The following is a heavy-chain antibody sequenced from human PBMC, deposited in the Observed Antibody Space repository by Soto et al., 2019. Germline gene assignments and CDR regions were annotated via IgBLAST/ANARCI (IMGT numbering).Heavy chain of an antibody. D-gene: IGHD5-12*01. CDR3: ARSGAGYNWGY. Sequence: QVQLQQWGAGLLKPSETLSLTCAVYGGSFSGYYWSWIRQPPGKGLEWIGEINHSGSTNYNPSLTSRVTISVDTSKNQFSLKLSSVTAADTAVYYCARSGAGYNWGYWGQGTLVTVSS. J-gene: IGHJ4*02. CDR2: INHSGST. CDR1: GGSFSGYY. V-gene: IGHV4-34*01.